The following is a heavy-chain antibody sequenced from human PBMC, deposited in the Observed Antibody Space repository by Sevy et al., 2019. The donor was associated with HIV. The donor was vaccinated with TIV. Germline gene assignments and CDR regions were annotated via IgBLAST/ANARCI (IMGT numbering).Heavy chain of an antibody. Sequence: SETLSLTCSVSGGSITSKNYFWAWIRQSPGKGLEWIGSIYHSGSTYHSPSLQSRVGISVDTSRRHFSLKLSSVTATDTAVYYCARHGFKHGYLPHYFDYWSQGTLVTVSS. CDR1: GGSITSKNYF. CDR3: ARHGFKHGYLPHYFDY. J-gene: IGHJ4*02. D-gene: IGHD5-18*01. V-gene: IGHV4-39*01. CDR2: IYHSGST.